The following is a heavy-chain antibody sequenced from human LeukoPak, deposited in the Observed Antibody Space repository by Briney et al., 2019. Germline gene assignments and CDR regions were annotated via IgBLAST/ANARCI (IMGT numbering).Heavy chain of an antibody. J-gene: IGHJ4*02. CDR3: ARVGLDTMIVGPGFDY. Sequence: PSETLSLTCTVSGGSISSSSYYWGWIRQAPGKGLEWVSYISSSGSTIYYADSVKGRFTISRDNAKNSLYLQMNSLRAEDTVVYYCARVGLDTMIVGPGFDYWGQGTLVTVSS. CDR2: ISSSGSTI. D-gene: IGHD3-22*01. CDR1: GGSISSSSYY. V-gene: IGHV3-11*01.